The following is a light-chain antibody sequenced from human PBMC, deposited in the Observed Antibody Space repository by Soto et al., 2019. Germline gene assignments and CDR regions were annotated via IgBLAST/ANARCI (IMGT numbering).Light chain of an antibody. J-gene: IGKJ2*01. Sequence: DIQMTQSPSSLSASVGDRVAITCRAGQGITDYLNWYQQKAGKAPKLLISSASRLQSGVPSRFSGYRSGTDFTLTINSLQPEDFATYYCQQTDSAPPTLGQGTKLE. CDR3: QQTDSAPPT. CDR1: QGITDY. V-gene: IGKV1-39*01. CDR2: SAS.